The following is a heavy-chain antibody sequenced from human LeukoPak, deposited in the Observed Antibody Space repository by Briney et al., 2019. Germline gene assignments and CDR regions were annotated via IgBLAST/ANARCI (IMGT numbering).Heavy chain of an antibody. CDR1: GFTFSSYE. D-gene: IGHD3-16*02. CDR2: ISSSGSTI. Sequence: PGGSLRLSCAASGFTFSSYEMNWVRQAPGKGLEWVSYISSSGSTIYYADSVKGRFTISRDNAKNSLYLQMNSLRAEGTAVYYCARDIGVDYVWGSYRHLDYWGQGTLVTVSS. V-gene: IGHV3-48*03. J-gene: IGHJ4*02. CDR3: ARDIGVDYVWGSYRHLDY.